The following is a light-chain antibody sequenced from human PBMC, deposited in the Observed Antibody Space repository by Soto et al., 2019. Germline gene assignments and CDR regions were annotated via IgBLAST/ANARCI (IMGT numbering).Light chain of an antibody. CDR1: SGDVGGYNY. CDR2: EVN. Sequence: QSALTQPASVSGSPGQSITISCTGTSGDVGGYNYVSWYQLDPGKAPKLMIYEVNNRPSGVSNRFSGSKSGNTASLTISVLQAEDEADYYCTSYTSSGPWVFGGGTQLTVL. V-gene: IGLV2-14*01. CDR3: TSYTSSGPWV. J-gene: IGLJ3*02.